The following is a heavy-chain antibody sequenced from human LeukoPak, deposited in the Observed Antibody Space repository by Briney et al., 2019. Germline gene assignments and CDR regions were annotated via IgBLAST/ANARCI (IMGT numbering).Heavy chain of an antibody. CDR3: ARGTHCSSTSCYGWFDP. CDR2: ISAYNGNT. CDR1: GYTFTSYG. Sequence: ASVKVSCKASGYTFTSYGISWVRQAPGQGLEWMGWISAYNGNTNYAQKLQARVTMTTDTPPSTAYMELRSLRSDDTAVYYCARGTHCSSTSCYGWFDPWGQGTLVTVSS. D-gene: IGHD2-2*01. J-gene: IGHJ5*02. V-gene: IGHV1-18*01.